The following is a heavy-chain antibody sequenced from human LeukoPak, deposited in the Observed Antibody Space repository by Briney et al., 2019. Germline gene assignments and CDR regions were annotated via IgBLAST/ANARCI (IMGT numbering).Heavy chain of an antibody. CDR1: GFDFTAYG. J-gene: IGHJ4*02. CDR2: IYPGGSNG. V-gene: IGHV5-51*01. CDR3: ARHFRRAWFGF. Sequence: GESLRISCNGSGFDFTAYGIAWVRQMPGKGLEWMGNIYPGGSNGRYSPSSQGQVTMSADKSITTVYLQWSSLKASDTAMYYCARHFRRAWFGFWGQGSLVTVSS.